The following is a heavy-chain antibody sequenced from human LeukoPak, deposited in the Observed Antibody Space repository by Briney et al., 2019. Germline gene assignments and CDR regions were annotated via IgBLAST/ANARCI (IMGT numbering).Heavy chain of an antibody. CDR1: GFTFSSYG. CDR2: INSDGSST. V-gene: IGHV3-74*01. J-gene: IGHJ5*02. Sequence: PGGSLRLSCAASGFTFSSYGMHWVRQAPGKGLVWVARINSDGSSTSYADSVKGRFTISRDNAKNTLYLQMNSLRAEDTAVYYCARESGTEYNWFDPWGQGTLVTVSS. D-gene: IGHD3-10*01. CDR3: ARESGTEYNWFDP.